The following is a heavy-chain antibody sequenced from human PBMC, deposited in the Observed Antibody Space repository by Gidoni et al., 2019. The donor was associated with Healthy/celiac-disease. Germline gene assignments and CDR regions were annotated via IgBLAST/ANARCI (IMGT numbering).Heavy chain of an antibody. CDR2: IYYSGST. CDR1: GGSISSYY. J-gene: IGHJ3*02. V-gene: IGHV4-59*01. D-gene: IGHD3-10*01. CDR3: ARALINYGPPPGNDAFDI. Sequence: QVQLQESGPGLVKPSETLSLTCTVSGGSISSYYWSWIRQPPGKGLEWIGYIYYSGSTNYNPSLKSRVTISVDTSKNQFSLKLSSVTAADTAVYYCARALINYGPPPGNDAFDIWGQGTMVTVSS.